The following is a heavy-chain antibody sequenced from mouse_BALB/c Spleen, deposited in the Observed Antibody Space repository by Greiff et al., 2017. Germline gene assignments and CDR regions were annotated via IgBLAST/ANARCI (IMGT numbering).Heavy chain of an antibody. D-gene: IGHD1-2*01. J-gene: IGHJ4*01. CDR1: GYSITSGYY. Sequence: EVQLQESGPGLVKPSQSLSLTCSVTGYSITSGYYWNWIRQFPGNKLEWMGYISYDGSNNYNPSLKNRISITRDTSKNQFFLKLNSVTTEDTATYYCASESYYGYVDYAMDYWGQGTSVTVSS. CDR3: ASESYYGYVDYAMDY. CDR2: ISYDGSN. V-gene: IGHV3-6*02.